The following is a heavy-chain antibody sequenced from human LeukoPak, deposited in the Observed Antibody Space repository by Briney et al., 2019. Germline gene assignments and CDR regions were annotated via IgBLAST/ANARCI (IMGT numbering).Heavy chain of an antibody. D-gene: IGHD3-10*01. CDR3: ARKTDSGSNWFDP. V-gene: IGHV3-74*01. CDR1: GFTFSRYW. CDR2: INGDGSST. J-gene: IGHJ5*02. Sequence: GGSLRLSCAASGFTFSRYWMNWVRQVPGKGLVWVSRINGDGSSTSYADSVKGRFTISRDNAKDTLYLQTNSLRPEDTAVYYCARKTDSGSNWFDPWGQGTLVTVSS.